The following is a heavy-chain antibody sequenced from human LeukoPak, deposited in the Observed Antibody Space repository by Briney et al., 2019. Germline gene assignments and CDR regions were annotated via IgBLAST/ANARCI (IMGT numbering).Heavy chain of an antibody. D-gene: IGHD3-16*02. J-gene: IGHJ3*02. CDR3: ARTEYDYVWGSYRSNGAFDI. Sequence: PSETLSLTCTVSGYSISSGYYWGWIRQPPGKGLEWIGYIHHSGSTNYNPSLKSRVTISVDTSKNQFSLKLSSVTAADTAVYYCARTEYDYVWGSYRSNGAFDIWGQGTMVTVSS. CDR2: IHHSGST. V-gene: IGHV4-38-2*02. CDR1: GYSISSGYY.